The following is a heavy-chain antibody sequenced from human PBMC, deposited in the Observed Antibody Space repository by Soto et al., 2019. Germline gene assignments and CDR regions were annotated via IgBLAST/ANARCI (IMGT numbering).Heavy chain of an antibody. CDR2: IIPISGTA. V-gene: IGHV1-69*01. CDR1: GGTFSSYC. Sequence: QVQLVQSGAEVKKPGSSVKVSCKASGGTFSSYCISWVRQAPGQGLEWMGGIIPISGTANYAQKFQGRVTITADESTSTAYMELSSLGSEDTAVYYCARSQGSSTSLEIYYYYYYGMDVWGQGTTVTVSS. D-gene: IGHD2-2*01. CDR3: ARSQGSSTSLEIYYYYYYGMDV. J-gene: IGHJ6*02.